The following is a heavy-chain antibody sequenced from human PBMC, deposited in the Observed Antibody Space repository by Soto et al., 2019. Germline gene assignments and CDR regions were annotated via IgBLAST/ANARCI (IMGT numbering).Heavy chain of an antibody. CDR2: IYSSGST. CDR1: CCAIRNYY. V-gene: IGHV4-4*07. D-gene: IGHD3-3*01. Sequence: SDTLSVTSPVSCCAIRNYYWTWIRQNAGKGLEWIGRIYSSGSTKYNPALQSRVTMSLDTSNNQFSLRLTSVTATDTAVYYCARGQRFSDWFDPWVQVIKVT. J-gene: IGHJ5*02. CDR3: ARGQRFSDWFDP.